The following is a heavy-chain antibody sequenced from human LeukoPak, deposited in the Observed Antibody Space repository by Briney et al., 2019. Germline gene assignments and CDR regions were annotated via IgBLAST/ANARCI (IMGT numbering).Heavy chain of an antibody. D-gene: IGHD6-13*01. CDR2: INAGNGNT. J-gene: IGHJ4*02. Sequence: GASVKVSCKASGYTFTDYYLHWVRQAPGQGLEWMGWINAGNGNTKYSQKFQGRVTITRDTSASTAYMELSSLRSEDTAVYYCSIADEWGGDFDYWGQGTLVTVSS. CDR3: SIADEWGGDFDY. CDR1: GYTFTDYY. V-gene: IGHV1-3*01.